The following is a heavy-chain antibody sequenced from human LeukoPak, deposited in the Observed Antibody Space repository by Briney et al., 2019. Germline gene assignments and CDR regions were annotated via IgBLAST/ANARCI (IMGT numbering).Heavy chain of an antibody. D-gene: IGHD5-18*01. CDR1: GFTFSSYS. CDR2: ISSSSSYI. Sequence: GGSLRLSCAASGFTFSSYSMNWVRQAPGKGLEWVSSISSSSSYIYYADSAKGRFTISRDNAKNSLYLQMSSLRAEDTAVYYCAVTFRRGIQLWLLDYWGQGTLVTVSS. V-gene: IGHV3-21*01. J-gene: IGHJ4*02. CDR3: AVTFRRGIQLWLLDY.